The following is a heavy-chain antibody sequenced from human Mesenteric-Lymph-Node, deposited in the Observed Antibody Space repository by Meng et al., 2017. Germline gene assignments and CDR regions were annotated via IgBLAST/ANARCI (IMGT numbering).Heavy chain of an antibody. CDR1: GYTFTSYA. D-gene: IGHD4-11*01. V-gene: IGHV7-4-1*02. Sequence: ASVKVSCKASGYTFTSYAMNWVRQAPGQGLEWMGWINTNTGNPTYAQGFTGRSVFSLDTSVSTAYLQISSLKAEDTAVYFCARVLGPMTTFYGMDVWGQGTTVTVSS. CDR2: INTNTGNP. J-gene: IGHJ6*02. CDR3: ARVLGPMTTFYGMDV.